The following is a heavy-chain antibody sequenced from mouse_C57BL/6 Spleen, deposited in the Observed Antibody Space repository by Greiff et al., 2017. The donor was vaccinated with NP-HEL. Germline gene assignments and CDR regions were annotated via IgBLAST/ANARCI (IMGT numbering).Heavy chain of an antibody. CDR1: GYTFTSYW. Sequence: VQLQQPGAELVMPGASVKLSCKASGYTFTSYWMHWVKQRPGQGLEWIGEIDPSDSYTNYNQKFKGKSTLTVDKSSSTAYMQLSSLTSEDSAVYYCARKRDSSGTPYFDYWGQGTTLTVSS. CDR3: ARKRDSSGTPYFDY. CDR2: IDPSDSYT. V-gene: IGHV1-69*01. J-gene: IGHJ2*01. D-gene: IGHD3-2*02.